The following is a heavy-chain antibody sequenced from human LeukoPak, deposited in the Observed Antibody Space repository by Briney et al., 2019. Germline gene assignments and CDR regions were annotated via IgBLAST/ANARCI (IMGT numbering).Heavy chain of an antibody. CDR3: ARIRITFGGVIVRQHYFDY. V-gene: IGHV3-48*03. CDR1: GFIFSSYE. Sequence: GGSLRLSCAASGFIFSSYEMNWVRQAPGKGLEWVSYIRSSGSRIYFADSVKGRFTISRDNAKNSLYLQMNSLRAEDTAVYHCARIRITFGGVIVRQHYFDYWGQGTLVTVSS. J-gene: IGHJ4*02. D-gene: IGHD3-16*02. CDR2: IRSSGSRI.